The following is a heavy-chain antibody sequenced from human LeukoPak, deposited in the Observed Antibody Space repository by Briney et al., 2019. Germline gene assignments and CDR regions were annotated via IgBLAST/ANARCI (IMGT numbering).Heavy chain of an antibody. CDR2: INPSGGST. D-gene: IGHD6-19*01. CDR3: ARVAVAGEPVGYFDY. Sequence: ASVKVSSKASGYTFTSYYMHWVRQAPGQGLEWMGIINPSGGSTSYAQKFQGRVTMTRDTSTSTVYMELSSLRSEDTAVYYCARVAVAGEPVGYFDYWGQGTLVTVSS. CDR1: GYTFTSYY. J-gene: IGHJ4*02. V-gene: IGHV1-46*01.